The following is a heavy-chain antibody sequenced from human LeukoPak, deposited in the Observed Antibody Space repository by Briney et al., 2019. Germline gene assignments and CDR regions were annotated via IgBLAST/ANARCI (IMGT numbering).Heavy chain of an antibody. Sequence: PSETLSLXCTVSGGSISLSFWSWLRQPAGKGLEWVGRLYPSGSTVNNPSLKSRVSISLDAPKSQFSLRLTSVTAADTAVYFCARDAGSGWYYFDSWGQGTRVTVSS. CDR3: ARDAGSGWYYFDS. D-gene: IGHD6-19*01. J-gene: IGHJ4*02. CDR1: GGSISLSF. V-gene: IGHV4-4*07. CDR2: LYPSGST.